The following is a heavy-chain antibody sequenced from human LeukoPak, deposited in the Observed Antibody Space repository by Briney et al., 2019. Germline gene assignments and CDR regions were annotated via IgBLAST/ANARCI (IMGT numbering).Heavy chain of an antibody. CDR3: ARHGYSSGWKFDY. D-gene: IGHD6-19*01. CDR1: GGSISSGDYY. J-gene: IGHJ4*02. V-gene: IGHV4-30-4*01. Sequence: SETLSLTCTVSGGSISSGDYYWSWIRQPPVKGLEWLGYIYYSGSTYYNPSLESRVTISVNTSKNQFSLKLSSVTAADTAVYYCARHGYSSGWKFDYWGQGTLVTVSS. CDR2: IYYSGST.